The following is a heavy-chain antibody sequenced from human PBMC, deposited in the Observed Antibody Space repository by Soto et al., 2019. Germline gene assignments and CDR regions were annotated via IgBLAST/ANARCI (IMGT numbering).Heavy chain of an antibody. V-gene: IGHV3-48*01. CDR2: ISSSSSTI. D-gene: IGHD2-2*01. Sequence: GGPLRLSCAASGFTFSGYSMNWVRQAPGKGLEWVSYISSSSSTIYCADSVKGRFTISRDNAKNSLYLQMNSLRAEDTAVYYCARGLGYCSSTSCYAFDYWGQGTLVTVSS. J-gene: IGHJ4*02. CDR3: ARGLGYCSSTSCYAFDY. CDR1: GFTFSGYS.